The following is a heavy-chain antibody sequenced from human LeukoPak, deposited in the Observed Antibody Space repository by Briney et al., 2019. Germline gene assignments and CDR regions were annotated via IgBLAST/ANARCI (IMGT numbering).Heavy chain of an antibody. Sequence: SETLSLTCTVSGASFTNYYWSWIRQPPGQGLEWIGFSSYNGNTNYNPSLKSRVAISVDMSKNQFSLRLKSVTAVDTAVYYCTRGALLWFGAKMEYYFDSWGQGTPLTVSS. J-gene: IGHJ4*02. CDR2: SSYNGNT. V-gene: IGHV4-59*01. CDR3: TRGALLWFGAKMEYYFDS. D-gene: IGHD3-10*01. CDR1: GASFTNYY.